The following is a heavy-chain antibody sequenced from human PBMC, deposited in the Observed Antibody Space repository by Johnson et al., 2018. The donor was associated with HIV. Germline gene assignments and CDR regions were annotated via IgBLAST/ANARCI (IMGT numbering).Heavy chain of an antibody. Sequence: QVQLVESGGGLVQPGGSLRLSCAASGFTFSSYAMHWVRQAPGKGLEWVAVISYDGSTKYYADSVKGRFTISRDNSKNTLYLQMNSLRAEATAVYYCARDPSVGASSAFDIWGQGTMVTVSS. CDR3: ARDPSVGASSAFDI. CDR2: ISYDGSTK. J-gene: IGHJ3*02. V-gene: IGHV3-30*04. D-gene: IGHD1-26*01. CDR1: GFTFSSYA.